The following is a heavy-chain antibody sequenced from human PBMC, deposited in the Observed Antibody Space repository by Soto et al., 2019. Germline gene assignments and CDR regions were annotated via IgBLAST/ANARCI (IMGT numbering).Heavy chain of an antibody. V-gene: IGHV2-5*02. CDR2: IFWDDDK. J-gene: IGHJ4*02. D-gene: IGHD1-26*01. Sequence: QITLRESGPSLVKPTETLTLTCTFSGFSLGTSRVGVAWIRQPPGKALEWLALIFWDDDKRYRPSLKSRLAITKDTSKHQVVLTMTTMDPVDTATYYCAQGYNHGSSFNFEYGGQGNLVTVSS. CDR1: GFSLGTSRVG. CDR3: AQGYNHGSSFNFEY.